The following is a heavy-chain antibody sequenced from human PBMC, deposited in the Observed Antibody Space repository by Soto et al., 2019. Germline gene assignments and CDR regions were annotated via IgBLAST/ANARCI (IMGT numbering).Heavy chain of an antibody. CDR3: ARRVVSGGYSYGTGANFDL. CDR2: IYPGDSDT. D-gene: IGHD5-18*01. J-gene: IGHJ2*01. V-gene: IGHV5-51*01. Sequence: GESLKISWKGSGYSFTSYWIGLVRHMPGKGLEWMGIIYPGDSDTRYSPSFQGQVTISADKSISTAYLQWSSLKASDTAMYYCARRVVSGGYSYGTGANFDLWGRGTLVTVP. CDR1: GYSFTSYW.